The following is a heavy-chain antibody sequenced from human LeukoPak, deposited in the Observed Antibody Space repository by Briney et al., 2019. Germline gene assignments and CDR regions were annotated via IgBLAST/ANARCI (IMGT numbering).Heavy chain of an antibody. CDR3: ARRRDRGYDFDY. CDR2: IYYSGST. Sequence: SSETLSLTCTVSGGSIRGGDYYWSWIRQHPGKGLEWIGYIYYSGSTYYNPSLKSRLTISVDTSKSQFSLRLSSVTAADTAVYYCARRRDRGYDFDYWGQGTLVTVSP. CDR1: GGSIRGGDYY. V-gene: IGHV4-31*03. J-gene: IGHJ4*02. D-gene: IGHD5-12*01.